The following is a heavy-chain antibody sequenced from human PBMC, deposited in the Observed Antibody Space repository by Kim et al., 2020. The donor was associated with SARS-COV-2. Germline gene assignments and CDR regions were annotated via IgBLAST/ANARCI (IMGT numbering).Heavy chain of an antibody. CDR3: AKESYDSSSGANFDY. CDR2: ISGSGGST. J-gene: IGHJ4*02. Sequence: GGSLRLSCAASGFTFSSYAMSWVRLAPGKGLEWVSAISGSGGSTYYADSVKGRFTISRDNSKNTLYLQMNSLRAEDTAVYYCAKESYDSSSGANFDYWGQGTLVTVSS. D-gene: IGHD3-22*01. CDR1: GFTFSSYA. V-gene: IGHV3-23*01.